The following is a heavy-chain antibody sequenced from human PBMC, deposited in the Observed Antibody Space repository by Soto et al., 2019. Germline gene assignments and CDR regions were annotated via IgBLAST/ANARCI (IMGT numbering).Heavy chain of an antibody. V-gene: IGHV1-69*13. J-gene: IGHJ6*02. D-gene: IGHD5-12*01. CDR1: GGTFSSYA. CDR3: ARYSGYDYKGGYYYGMDV. Sequence: GASVKVSCKASGGTFSSYAISWVRQAPGQGLEWMGVIIPIFGTANYAQKFQGRVTITADESTSTAYMELSSLRSEDTAVYYCARYSGYDYKGGYYYGMDVWGQGTTVTVSS. CDR2: IIPIFGTA.